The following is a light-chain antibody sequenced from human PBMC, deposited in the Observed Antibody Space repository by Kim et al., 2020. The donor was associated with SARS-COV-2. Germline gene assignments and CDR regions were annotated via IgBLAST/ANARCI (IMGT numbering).Light chain of an antibody. J-gene: IGLJ3*02. CDR1: NLRNYY. CDR2: GKN. V-gene: IGLV3-19*01. CDR3: NSRDSSGNHWV. Sequence: ALGQTVRITCQGDNLRNYYASWYQQKPRLAPVLVIYGKNNRPSGIPDRFSGSSSGNTAYLTITGAQAEDEADYYCNSRDSSGNHWVFGGGTQLTVL.